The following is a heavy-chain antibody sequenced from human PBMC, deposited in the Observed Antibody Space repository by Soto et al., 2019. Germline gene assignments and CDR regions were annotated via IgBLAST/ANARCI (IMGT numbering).Heavy chain of an antibody. Sequence: SETLSLTCAVFGGSISSGGYSWIWIRQPPGKGLEWIGYIYHSGSTYYNPSLKSRVTISVDRSKNQFPLKLSSVTAADTAVYYCARGPPIVLVPAAMWFDPWGQGTLVTVSS. CDR1: GGSISSGGYS. V-gene: IGHV4-30-2*01. CDR2: IYHSGST. D-gene: IGHD2-2*01. CDR3: ARGPPIVLVPAAMWFDP. J-gene: IGHJ5*02.